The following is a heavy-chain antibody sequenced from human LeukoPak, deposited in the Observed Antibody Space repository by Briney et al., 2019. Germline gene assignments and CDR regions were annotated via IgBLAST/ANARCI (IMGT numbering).Heavy chain of an antibody. D-gene: IGHD2-15*01. Sequence: TSETLSLTCTVSGGSISSHYWSWLRQPPGKGLEWIGYIYYSGSTNYNPSLKSRVTISVDTSKNQFSLKLSSVTAADTAVYYCARGGGGFDYWGQGTLVTVSS. CDR1: GGSISSHY. J-gene: IGHJ4*02. CDR3: ARGGGGFDY. CDR2: IYYSGST. V-gene: IGHV4-59*11.